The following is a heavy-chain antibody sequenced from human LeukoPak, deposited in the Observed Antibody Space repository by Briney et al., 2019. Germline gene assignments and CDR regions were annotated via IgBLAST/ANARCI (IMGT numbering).Heavy chain of an antibody. CDR1: GGTFSSYA. CDR3: ARAPMYYYDSSGYTFDY. D-gene: IGHD3-22*01. V-gene: IGHV1-69*04. Sequence: SVKVSCKAAGGTFSSYAISWVRQAPGQGLEWMGRIIPIFGIANYAQKFQGRVTITADKSTSTAYMELSSLRSEDTAVYYCARAPMYYYDSSGYTFDYWGQGTLVTVSS. J-gene: IGHJ4*02. CDR2: IIPIFGIA.